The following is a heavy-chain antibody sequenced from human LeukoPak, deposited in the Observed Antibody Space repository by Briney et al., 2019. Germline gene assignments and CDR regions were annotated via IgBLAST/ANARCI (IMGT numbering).Heavy chain of an antibody. CDR1: GYTFTSYD. V-gene: IGHV1-8*01. CDR3: ARGHRYGSSSSPGY. D-gene: IGHD6-13*01. J-gene: IGHJ4*02. CDR2: MNPNSGNT. Sequence: ASVKVSCKASGYTFTSYDINWVRQATGQGLEWMGWMNPNSGNTGYAQKFQGRVTMTRNTSISTACMELSSLRSEDTAVYYCARGHRYGSSSSPGYWGQGTLVTVSS.